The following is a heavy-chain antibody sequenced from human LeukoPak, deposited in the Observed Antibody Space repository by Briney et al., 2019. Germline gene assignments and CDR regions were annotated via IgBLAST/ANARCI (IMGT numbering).Heavy chain of an antibody. D-gene: IGHD3-10*01. CDR1: GFTFSSYE. J-gene: IGHJ4*02. V-gene: IGHV3-48*03. CDR3: AGQGFRGVTFY. CDR2: ISSSGSTI. Sequence: GGSLRLSCAASGFTFSSYEMNWVRQAPGKGLEWVSYISSSGSTIYYADSVKGRFTISRDSAKNSLYLQMNSLRAEDTAVYYCAGQGFRGVTFYWGQGTLVTVSS.